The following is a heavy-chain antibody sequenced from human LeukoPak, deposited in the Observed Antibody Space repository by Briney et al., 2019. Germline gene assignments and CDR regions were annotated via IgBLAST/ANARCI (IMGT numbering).Heavy chain of an antibody. D-gene: IGHD3-3*01. J-gene: IGHJ4*02. CDR1: GFTFSSYA. Sequence: GGSLRLSFAASGFTFSSYAMSWVRQAPGKGLEWVSAISGSGGSTYYADSVKGRFTISRDNSKNTLYLQMNSLRAEDTAVYYCAKGQRPFDFFDYWGQGTLVTVSS. CDR2: ISGSGGST. CDR3: AKGQRPFDFFDY. V-gene: IGHV3-23*01.